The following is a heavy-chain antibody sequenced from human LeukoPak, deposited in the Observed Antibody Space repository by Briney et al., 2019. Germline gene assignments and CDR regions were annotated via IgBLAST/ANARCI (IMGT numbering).Heavy chain of an antibody. CDR2: IIPVFGAP. V-gene: IGHV1-69*05. D-gene: IGHD1-26*01. J-gene: IGHJ5*02. CDR1: GGTFSSYV. Sequence: RASVKVSCKASGGTFSSYVISWVRQAPGQRLEWLGEIIPVFGAPIYAQKFQGRVTITTDESTSTAYMELSSLRSEDTAVYYCAIMGPYYRPDGFDPWGQGTLVTVSS. CDR3: AIMGPYYRPDGFDP.